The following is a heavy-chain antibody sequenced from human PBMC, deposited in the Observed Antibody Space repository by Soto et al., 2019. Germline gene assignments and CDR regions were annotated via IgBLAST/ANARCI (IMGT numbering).Heavy chain of an antibody. Sequence: QLQVVQSGAEVKKPGASVRVSCKTSGYIFTNHFIHWVRQAPGQGLEWMGAINPSDGRSSYAQAFQGRVTMTSDTSTGTVYMELSSLRSEDTAVYYCARGRGRSVTYCSGGSCYMGWFCPWGQGTLVTVSS. V-gene: IGHV1-46*01. CDR3: ARGRGRSVTYCSGGSCYMGWFCP. D-gene: IGHD2-15*01. CDR1: GYIFTNHF. CDR2: INPSDGRS. J-gene: IGHJ5*02.